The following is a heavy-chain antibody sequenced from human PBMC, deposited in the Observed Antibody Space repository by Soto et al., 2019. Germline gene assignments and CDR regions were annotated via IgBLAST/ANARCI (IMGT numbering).Heavy chain of an antibody. Sequence: GASVKVSCKASGYTFTGYYMHWVRQAPGQGLEWMGWINPNSGGTNYAQKFQGWVTMTRDTSISTAYMELSSLRSEDTAVYYCARDHALTPMVKCTDYYDYYGMDAWGQGGTGT. CDR2: INPNSGGT. V-gene: IGHV1-2*04. CDR1: GYTFTGYY. D-gene: IGHD5-18*01. J-gene: IGHJ6*02. CDR3: ARDHALTPMVKCTDYYDYYGMDA.